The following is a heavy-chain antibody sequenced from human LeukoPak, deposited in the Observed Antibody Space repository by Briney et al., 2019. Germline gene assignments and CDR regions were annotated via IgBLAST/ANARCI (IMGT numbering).Heavy chain of an antibody. CDR1: GFIFSSYQ. CDR2: ISSGGGTI. D-gene: IGHD1-1*01. CDR3: ATGAAGTRFLDSLEI. Sequence: GGSLRLSCAASGFIFSSYQMNWVRQAPGKGLEWIAYISSGGGTIYYADSVKGRFTISRDNTKNSVSLQMNSLSAEDTAVYYCATGAAGTRFLDSLEIWGQGTMVTVSS. V-gene: IGHV3-48*03. J-gene: IGHJ3*02.